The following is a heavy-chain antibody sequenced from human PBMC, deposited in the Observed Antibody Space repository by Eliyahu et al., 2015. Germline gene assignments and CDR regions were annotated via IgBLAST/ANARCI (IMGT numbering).Heavy chain of an antibody. Sequence: QVQLVQSGAEIKKPGASVKVSCKASAYXFTSYGISWXRQAPGQGLEWLGWINPYNGITNYAQTFQGRVTMTTDTSTSTAYMELRSLRSDDTAVYYCARIVVVPAAMRRGGDYWGQGTLVTVSS. V-gene: IGHV1-18*01. CDR3: ARIVVVPAAMRRGGDY. CDR1: AYXFTSYG. J-gene: IGHJ4*02. D-gene: IGHD2-2*01. CDR2: INPYNGIT.